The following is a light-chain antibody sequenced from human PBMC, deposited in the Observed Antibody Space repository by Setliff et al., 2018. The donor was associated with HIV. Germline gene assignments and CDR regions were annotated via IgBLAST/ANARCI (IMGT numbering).Light chain of an antibody. Sequence: DIQMTQSPSSLSASVGDRVTITCRASQGIGDSLAWYQQIPGKVPKLLIYGASTLQLGVPSRFSGSGSGTDFTLTISSLQPEDVATYYCQKYNSAPLTFGGGTKVDIK. CDR3: QKYNSAPLT. CDR2: GAS. J-gene: IGKJ4*01. V-gene: IGKV1-27*01. CDR1: QGIGDS.